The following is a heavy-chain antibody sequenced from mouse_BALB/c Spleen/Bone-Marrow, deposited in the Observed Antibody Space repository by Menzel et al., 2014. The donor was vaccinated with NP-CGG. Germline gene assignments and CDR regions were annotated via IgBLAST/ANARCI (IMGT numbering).Heavy chain of an antibody. CDR3: ARDDYAY. D-gene: IGHD2-4*01. Sequence: QVQLQQPGAELAKPGASVKMSCKASGYTFTSYWMHWVKQRPGQGLEWIGYIYPSTGYTEHNQKFKDKAIMTADKSSSTAYMQLSGLTSEDSAVYYCARDDYAYWGQGTLVTVSA. CDR2: IYPSTGYT. V-gene: IGHV1-7*01. CDR1: GYTFTSYW. J-gene: IGHJ3*01.